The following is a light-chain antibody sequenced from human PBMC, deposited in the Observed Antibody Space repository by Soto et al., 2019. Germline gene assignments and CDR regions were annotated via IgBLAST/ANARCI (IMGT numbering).Light chain of an antibody. V-gene: IGKV3-20*01. Sequence: EIVLTQSPGTLSLSPGERATLSCRASQSVSSSYLAWYQQKPGQAPRLLIYGASSRATGIPDRFSGSGSGTDFALTISRLEPEDFGVYYCQQYGRTFGQGTKVDI. J-gene: IGKJ1*01. CDR3: QQYGRT. CDR1: QSVSSSY. CDR2: GAS.